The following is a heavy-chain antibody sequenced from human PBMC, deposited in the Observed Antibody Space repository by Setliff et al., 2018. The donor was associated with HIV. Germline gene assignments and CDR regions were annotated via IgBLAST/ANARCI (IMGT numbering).Heavy chain of an antibody. J-gene: IGHJ4*02. CDR2: IYYSGRT. CDR3: VTLGRRGWFIDY. CDR1: GGSISGDSYY. D-gene: IGHD6-19*01. Sequence: SETLSLTCTVSGGSISGDSYYWGWIRQPPGKGLEWIGSIYYSGRTYYNSSLKSRVTLSVDTSKNQFSLKLNSVTAADTAVYYCVTLGRRGWFIDYWGQGTLVTVSS. V-gene: IGHV4-39*01.